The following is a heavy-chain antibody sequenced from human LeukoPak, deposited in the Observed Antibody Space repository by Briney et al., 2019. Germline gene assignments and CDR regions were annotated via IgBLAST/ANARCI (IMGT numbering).Heavy chain of an antibody. Sequence: PSETLSLTCAVYGGSFSGYYWSWIRQPPGKGLEWIGSIYYSGSTYYNPSLKSRVTISVDTSKNQFSLKLSSVTAADTAVYYCARSPYDYVWGSYRYLGEGYFDYWGQGTLVTVSS. CDR3: ARSPYDYVWGSYRYLGEGYFDY. J-gene: IGHJ4*02. CDR1: GGSFSGYY. CDR2: IYYSGST. D-gene: IGHD3-16*02. V-gene: IGHV4-34*01.